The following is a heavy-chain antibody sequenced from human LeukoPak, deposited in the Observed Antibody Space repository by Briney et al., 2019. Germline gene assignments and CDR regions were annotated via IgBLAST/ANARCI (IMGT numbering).Heavy chain of an antibody. Sequence: EASVKVSCKASGYTFTSYGISWVRQAPGQGLEWMGWISAYNGNTNYAQKLQGRVTMTTDTSTSTAYMELRSLRSDDTAVYYCASFNQQLYAFDIWGQGTMVTVSS. CDR1: GYTFTSYG. D-gene: IGHD6-13*01. CDR2: ISAYNGNT. CDR3: ASFNQQLYAFDI. V-gene: IGHV1-18*01. J-gene: IGHJ3*02.